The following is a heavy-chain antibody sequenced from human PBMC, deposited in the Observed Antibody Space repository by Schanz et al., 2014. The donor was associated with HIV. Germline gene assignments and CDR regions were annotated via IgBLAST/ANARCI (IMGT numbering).Heavy chain of an antibody. D-gene: IGHD3-10*01. Sequence: QVQLVQSGAEVRKPGTSVMVSCTASGGTFSSYAISWVRQAPGQGLEWMGGMIPSFRLRTYAQKFQGRVTMTRDMSTSTAYMELSSLRSEDTAVYYCAADSEWFGESPSAFDIWGQGTMVTVSS. J-gene: IGHJ3*02. CDR1: GGTFSSYA. CDR2: MIPSFRLR. V-gene: IGHV1-69*17. CDR3: AADSEWFGESPSAFDI.